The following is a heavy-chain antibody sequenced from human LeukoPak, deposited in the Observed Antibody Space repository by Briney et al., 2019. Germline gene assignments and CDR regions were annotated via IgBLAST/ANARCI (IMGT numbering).Heavy chain of an antibody. Sequence: PSETLSLTCAVYGGSFSGYYWSWIRQPPGKGLEWIGEINHSGSTNYNPSLKSRVTISVDTSKNQFSPKLSSVTAADTAVYYCARGRYSSSWYYYYGMDVWGKGTTVTVSS. D-gene: IGHD6-13*01. J-gene: IGHJ6*04. CDR1: GGSFSGYY. CDR2: INHSGST. CDR3: ARGRYSSSWYYYYGMDV. V-gene: IGHV4-34*01.